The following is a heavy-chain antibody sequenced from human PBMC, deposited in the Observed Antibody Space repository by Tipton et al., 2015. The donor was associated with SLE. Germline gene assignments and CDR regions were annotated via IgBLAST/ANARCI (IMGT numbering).Heavy chain of an antibody. CDR1: GGSISSYY. V-gene: IGHV4-4*07. D-gene: IGHD6-6*01. J-gene: IGHJ3*02. CDR2: IYTSGST. CDR3: ARDFTYSSSSGDPFDI. Sequence: TLSLTCTVSGGSISSYYWSWIRQPAGKGREWLGHIYTSGSTNHNPSPKSRVTISVGTSKNQFSLKLSSVTAADPAVYYCARDFTYSSSSGDPFDIWGQGTMVTVSS.